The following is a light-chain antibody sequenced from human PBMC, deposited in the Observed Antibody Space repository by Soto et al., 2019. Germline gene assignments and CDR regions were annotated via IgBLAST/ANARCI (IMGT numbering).Light chain of an antibody. CDR3: QQYDSSPRT. V-gene: IGKV3-20*01. CDR1: PSVSSSY. CDR2: GAS. J-gene: IGKJ1*01. Sequence: EIELTQSPGTLSLSPGERATLSCRASPSVSSSYLAWYQQKPGQAPRLLIYGASSRATGIPDRFSGSGSGTDFTLTISRLEPEDFAVYYCQQYDSSPRTFGQGTKVEIK.